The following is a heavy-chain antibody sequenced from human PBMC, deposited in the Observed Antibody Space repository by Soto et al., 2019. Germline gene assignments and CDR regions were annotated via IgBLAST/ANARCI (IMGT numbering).Heavy chain of an antibody. V-gene: IGHV1-3*01. CDR1: GYTFTSYA. D-gene: IGHD4-17*01. CDR3: ARAATGPSPPYYYYYMHV. Sequence: QVQLVQSGAEVKDPGASVKVSCKASGYTFTSYAMHWVRQAPGQRLEWMGWINAGNGNTKYSQKFQGRVTITRDTSASTAYMELSSLRSEDTAVYYCARAATGPSPPYYYYYMHVWGKGTTVTVAS. J-gene: IGHJ6*03. CDR2: INAGNGNT.